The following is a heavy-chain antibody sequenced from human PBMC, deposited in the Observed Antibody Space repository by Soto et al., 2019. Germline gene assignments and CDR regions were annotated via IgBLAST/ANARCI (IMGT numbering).Heavy chain of an antibody. CDR1: GFTFSSYA. V-gene: IGHV3-23*01. D-gene: IGHD3-22*01. CDR3: AKDRLRVLDYYDSSGYLLPNYGTDV. Sequence: PGGSLRLSCAASGFTFSSYAMSWVRQAPGKGLEWVSAISGGGGRTYYADSVKGRFTISRDNSKNPLYLQMNSLRAEDTAVYYCAKDRLRVLDYYDSSGYLLPNYGTDVWGPGTTVTVSS. J-gene: IGHJ6*02. CDR2: ISGGGGRT.